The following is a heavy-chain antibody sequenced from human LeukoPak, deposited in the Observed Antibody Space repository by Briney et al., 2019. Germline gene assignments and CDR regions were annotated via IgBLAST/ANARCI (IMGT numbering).Heavy chain of an antibody. CDR1: GGTFSSYA. J-gene: IGHJ4*02. V-gene: IGHV1-69*04. CDR2: IIPILGIA. Sequence: SVKVSCKASGGTFSSYAISWVRQAPGQGLEWMGRIIPILGIANYAQKFQGRVTITADKSTSTAYMELSSLRSEDTPGYYCAGERYSSSSPFDYWGQGTLVTVSS. CDR3: AGERYSSSSPFDY. D-gene: IGHD6-6*01.